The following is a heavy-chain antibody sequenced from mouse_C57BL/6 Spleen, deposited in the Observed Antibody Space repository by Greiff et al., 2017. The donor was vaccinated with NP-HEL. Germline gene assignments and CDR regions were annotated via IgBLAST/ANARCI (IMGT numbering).Heavy chain of an antibody. D-gene: IGHD2-1*01. V-gene: IGHV5-17*01. CDR3: ARDYYGNPFAY. Sequence: DVHLVESGGGLVKPGGSLKLSCAASGFTFSDYGMHWVRQAPEKGLEWVAYISSGSSTIYYADTVKGRFTISRDNAKNTLFLQMTSLRSEDTAMYYCARDYYGNPFAYWGQGTLVTVSA. J-gene: IGHJ3*01. CDR2: ISSGSSTI. CDR1: GFTFSDYG.